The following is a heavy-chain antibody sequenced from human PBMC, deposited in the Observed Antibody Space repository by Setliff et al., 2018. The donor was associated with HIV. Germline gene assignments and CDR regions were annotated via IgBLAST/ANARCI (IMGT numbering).Heavy chain of an antibody. CDR1: GDTLTELS. CDR2: FDPEDGET. Sequence: ASVKVSCKVSGDTLTELSIHWVRQAPGKGLEWMGGFDPEDGETVYAQKFQGRVTMTEDTSADTAYMELSSLISEDTAMYYCARYQLLSGCKLWGQGTLVTVSS. CDR3: ARYQLLSGCKL. D-gene: IGHD2-2*01. J-gene: IGHJ4*02. V-gene: IGHV1-24*01.